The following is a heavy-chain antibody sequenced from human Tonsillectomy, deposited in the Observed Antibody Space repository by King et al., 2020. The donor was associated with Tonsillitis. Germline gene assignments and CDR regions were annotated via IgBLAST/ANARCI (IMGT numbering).Heavy chain of an antibody. CDR1: GGSFSGYY. CDR2: INHSGST. J-gene: IGHJ4*02. D-gene: IGHD4-17*01. CDR3: ARGITTVTTPFDY. Sequence: VQLQQWGAGLLKPSETLSLTCAVYGGSFSGYYWSWIRQPPGKGLEWIGEINHSGSTNYNPSLKSRGTISVDTSKNQFSLKLSSVTAADTAVYHCARGITTVTTPFDYWGQGTLVTVSS. V-gene: IGHV4-34*01.